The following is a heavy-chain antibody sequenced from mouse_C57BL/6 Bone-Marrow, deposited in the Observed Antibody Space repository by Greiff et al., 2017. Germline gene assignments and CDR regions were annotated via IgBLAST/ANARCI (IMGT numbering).Heavy chain of an antibody. J-gene: IGHJ1*03. V-gene: IGHV5-4*03. Sequence: EVKLMESGGGLVKPGGSLKLSCAASGFTFSSYAMSWVRQTPEKRLEWVATSSAGGSYTYYPDNVKGRFTISRDNAKNNLYLQMSHLKSEDTAMYYCAGVITTVVAHWYFDVWGTGTTVTVAS. CDR1: GFTFSSYA. D-gene: IGHD1-1*01. CDR3: AGVITTVVAHWYFDV. CDR2: SSAGGSYT.